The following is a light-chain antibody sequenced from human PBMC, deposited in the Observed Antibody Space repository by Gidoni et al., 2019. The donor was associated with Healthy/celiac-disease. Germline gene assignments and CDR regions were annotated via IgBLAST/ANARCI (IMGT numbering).Light chain of an antibody. CDR3: QQYYSNPRT. CDR1: QGISSY. CDR2: AAS. V-gene: IGKV1-8*01. J-gene: IGKJ1*01. Sequence: AIRMTQSPSSFSASTGVRVTITCRASQGISSYLAWYQQKPGEAPKLLIYAASTLQSGVPSRISGSGSWTDFTLTISCLQSEDFATNYCQQYYSNPRTFGRGTKVEIK.